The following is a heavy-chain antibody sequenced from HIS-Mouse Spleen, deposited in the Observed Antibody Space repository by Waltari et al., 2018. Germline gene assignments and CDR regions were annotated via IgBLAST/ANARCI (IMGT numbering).Heavy chain of an antibody. V-gene: IGHV4-34*01. Sequence: QVQLQQWGAGLLKPSETLSLTCAVYGGSFRGYYWSWIRQPPGKGLEWIGEINHSGRTNYNPSLKSRVTISVDTSKNQFSLKLSSVTAADTAVYYCARVWSYGLDYWGQGTLVTVSS. CDR1: GGSFRGYY. CDR3: ARVWSYGLDY. D-gene: IGHD5-18*01. CDR2: INHSGRT. J-gene: IGHJ4*02.